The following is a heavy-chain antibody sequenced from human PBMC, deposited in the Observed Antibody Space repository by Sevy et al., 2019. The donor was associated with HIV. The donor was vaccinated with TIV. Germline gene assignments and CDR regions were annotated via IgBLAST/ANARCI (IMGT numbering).Heavy chain of an antibody. V-gene: IGHV1-69*13. CDR2: IIPIFGTT. Sequence: ASVKVACKASGGTFSNYALSWVRQAPGQGLEWMGGIIPIFGTTNFAQTFQGRVTITADESTSTAYMELSSLRSADPAVHYCARTPLVRIPGATDLYFDNWGQGTLVTVSS. D-gene: IGHD2-2*01. J-gene: IGHJ4*02. CDR3: ARTPLVRIPGATDLYFDN. CDR1: GGTFSNYA.